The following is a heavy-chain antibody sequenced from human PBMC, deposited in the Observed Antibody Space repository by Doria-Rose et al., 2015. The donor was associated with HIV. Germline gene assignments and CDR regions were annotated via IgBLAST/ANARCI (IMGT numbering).Heavy chain of an antibody. CDR3: VRDADNSIYDAFDI. D-gene: IGHD4-4*01. J-gene: IGHJ3*02. V-gene: IGHV3-7*01. Sequence: QAPGKGLEWVANIKKDGSEKSYMDSVKGRFTISRDNAKNSVFLQMNSLRAEDTAVYYCVRDADNSIYDAFDIWGQGTMVTVSS. CDR2: IKKDGSEK.